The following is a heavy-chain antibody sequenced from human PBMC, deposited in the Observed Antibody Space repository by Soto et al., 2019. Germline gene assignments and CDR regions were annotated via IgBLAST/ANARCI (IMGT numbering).Heavy chain of an antibody. CDR2: IIPIFGTA. J-gene: IGHJ4*02. Sequence: SVKVSCKASGVTFSGYAISWVRQAPGQGLEWMGGIIPIFGTANYAQKFQGRVTITADKSTSTAYMELSSLRSEDTAVYYCASGVVGAYSYFDYWGQGTLVTVSS. CDR3: ASGVVGAYSYFDY. D-gene: IGHD1-26*01. CDR1: GVTFSGYA. V-gene: IGHV1-69*06.